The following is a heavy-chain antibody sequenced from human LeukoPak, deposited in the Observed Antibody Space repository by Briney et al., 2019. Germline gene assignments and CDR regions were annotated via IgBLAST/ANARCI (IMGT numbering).Heavy chain of an antibody. CDR1: GFTFSSYA. CDR3: ARDSDIYALGAEYFQH. Sequence: GGSLRLSCAASGFTFSSYAMSWVRQAPGKGLEWVSAISGSGGSTYYADSVKGRFTISRDNSKNTLYLQMNSLRAEDTAVYYCARDSDIYALGAEYFQHWGQGTLVTVSS. J-gene: IGHJ1*01. D-gene: IGHD5/OR15-5a*01. V-gene: IGHV3-23*01. CDR2: ISGSGGST.